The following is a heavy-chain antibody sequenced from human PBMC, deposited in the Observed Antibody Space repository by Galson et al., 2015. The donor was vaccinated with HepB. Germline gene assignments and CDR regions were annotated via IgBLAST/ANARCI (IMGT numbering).Heavy chain of an antibody. V-gene: IGHV3-15*01. D-gene: IGHD4-17*01. CDR1: GFTLSNAR. CDR3: SRTDPLDV. CDR2: IKNKADGGTI. J-gene: IGHJ6*02. Sequence: SLRLSCAASGFTLSNARMSWVRQAPGKGLEWVGRIKNKADGGTIHYAAPVKGRFTISRDDSENTLYLQMNSLKTEDTAVYYCSRTDPLDVWGQGTTVTVSS.